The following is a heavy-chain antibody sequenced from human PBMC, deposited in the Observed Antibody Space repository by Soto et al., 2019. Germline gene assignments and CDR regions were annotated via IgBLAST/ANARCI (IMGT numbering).Heavy chain of an antibody. D-gene: IGHD2-2*01. CDR2: ISYDGSDK. Sequence: QGQLVESGGGVVQPGRSLRRSCAASGFTFSSYAMHWVRQAPGKGLEWVAVISYDGSDKYYGDSVKGRFTISRDNSKNTLFLQMNSLRVEDTAVYYCAKADVVVVPAAMAFDFWGQGTLVTVSS. CDR3: AKADVVVVPAAMAFDF. J-gene: IGHJ4*02. CDR1: GFTFSSYA. V-gene: IGHV3-30*18.